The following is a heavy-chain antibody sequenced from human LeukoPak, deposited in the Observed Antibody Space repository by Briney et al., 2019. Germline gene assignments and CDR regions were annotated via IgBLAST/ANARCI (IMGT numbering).Heavy chain of an antibody. CDR1: GFTFSGSA. J-gene: IGHJ4*02. D-gene: IGHD6-6*01. V-gene: IGHV3-73*01. CDR3: ARVMETSYSSSATLDH. Sequence: GGSLKLSCAASGFTFSGSAMHWVRQASGKGLEWVGGIRSKANSYATAYAASVKGRFTISRDDSKNTAYLQMNSLKTEDTAVYYCARVMETSYSSSATLDHWGQGTLVTVSS. CDR2: IRSKANSYAT.